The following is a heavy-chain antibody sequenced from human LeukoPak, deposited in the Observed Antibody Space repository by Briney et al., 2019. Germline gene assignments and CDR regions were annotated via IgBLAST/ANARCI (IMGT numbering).Heavy chain of an antibody. CDR3: AREGHAVHNGDSLAY. V-gene: IGHV1-3*01. CDR1: GYTFTSYA. J-gene: IGHJ4*02. Sequence: GASVKDSCKTSGYTFTSYALHWVRQAPGQALEWMGWVDADNGNSNSRSSQKFQGRVTLTRDTSATTAYMELSSLRSEDTAIYYCAREGHAVHNGDSLAYWGQGTLVTVSS. CDR2: VDADNGNS. D-gene: IGHD4-17*01.